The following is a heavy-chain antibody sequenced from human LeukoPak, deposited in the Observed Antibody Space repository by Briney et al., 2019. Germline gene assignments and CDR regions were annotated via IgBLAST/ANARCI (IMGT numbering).Heavy chain of an antibody. Sequence: SETLSLTCTVSGGSISSSSYYWGWIRQPPGKGLEWIGSIYYSGSTYYNPSLKSRVTIYVDTSKNQFSLKLSSVTAADTAVYYCARHYCGGDCYGPPYYYYGMDVWGQGTTVTVSS. CDR1: GGSISSSSYY. CDR2: IYYSGST. J-gene: IGHJ6*02. CDR3: ARHYCGGDCYGPPYYYYGMDV. V-gene: IGHV4-39*01. D-gene: IGHD2-21*02.